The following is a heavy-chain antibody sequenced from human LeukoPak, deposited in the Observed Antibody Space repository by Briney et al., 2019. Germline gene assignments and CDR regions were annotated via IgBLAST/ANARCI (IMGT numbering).Heavy chain of an antibody. Sequence: SETLSLTCTVSGVSISSTTYYWGWIRQPPGKGLEWIGTIYYSGSTYYNPSLKSRVTISVGTSKNQFSLKLSSVTAADTAVHYCARHDSSGPYNAFDIWGQGTMVTVPS. CDR2: IYYSGST. CDR1: GVSISSTTYY. CDR3: ARHDSSGPYNAFDI. D-gene: IGHD3-22*01. J-gene: IGHJ3*02. V-gene: IGHV4-39*01.